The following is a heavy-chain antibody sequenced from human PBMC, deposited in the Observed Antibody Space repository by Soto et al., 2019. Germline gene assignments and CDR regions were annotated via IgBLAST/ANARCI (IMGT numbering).Heavy chain of an antibody. V-gene: IGHV1-69*13. CDR2: IIPIFGTA. Sequence: ASVKVSCKASGGTFSSYASSWVRQAPGQGLEWMGGIIPIFGTANYAQKFQGRVTITADESTSTAYMELSSLRSEDTAVYYCARGRVVVDATPYNWFDPWGQGTLVTVSS. CDR3: ARGRVVVDATPYNWFDP. J-gene: IGHJ5*02. D-gene: IGHD2-15*01. CDR1: GGTFSSYA.